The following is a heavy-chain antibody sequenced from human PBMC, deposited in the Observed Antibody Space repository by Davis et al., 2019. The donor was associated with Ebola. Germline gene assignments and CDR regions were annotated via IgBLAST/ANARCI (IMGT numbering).Heavy chain of an antibody. CDR1: GYTFTSYY. CDR2: INPSGGST. J-gene: IGHJ6*02. D-gene: IGHD6-6*01. V-gene: IGHV1-46*01. Sequence: ASVKVSCKASGYTFTSYYMHWVRQAPGQGLEWMGIINPSGGSTNYAQKFQGRVTITADKSTSTAYMELSSLRSEDTAVYYCARDRSSSAYYYYGMDVWGQGTTVTVSS. CDR3: ARDRSSSAYYYYGMDV.